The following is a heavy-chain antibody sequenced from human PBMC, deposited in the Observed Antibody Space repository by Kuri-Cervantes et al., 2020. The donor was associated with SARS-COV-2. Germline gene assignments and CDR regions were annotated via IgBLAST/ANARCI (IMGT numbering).Heavy chain of an antibody. V-gene: IGHV4-31*11. J-gene: IGHJ4*02. CDR1: GGSISSGGYY. CDR3: ARVITDVTTVYFDY. D-gene: IGHD4-11*01. Sequence: SETLSLTCAVSGGSISSGGYYWSWIRQHPGKGLEWIGYFYYSGSTYYNPSLKSRVTISVDTSKNQFSLKLSSVTAADTAVYYCARVITDVTTVYFDYWGQGTLVTVSS. CDR2: FYYSGST.